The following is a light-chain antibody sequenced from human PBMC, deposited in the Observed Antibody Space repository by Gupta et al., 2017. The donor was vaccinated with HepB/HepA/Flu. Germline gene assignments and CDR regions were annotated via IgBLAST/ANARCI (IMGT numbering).Light chain of an antibody. CDR2: WAA. V-gene: IGKV4-1*01. CDR1: QSVFYNSNNY. Sequence: DAVMTPSPDSLAVSLGERASVNCKSSQSVFYNSNNYLAWYQQKPGQPPKLLLYWAATRESGVPDRFSGSGSGTEFTLSISSLQAEDGAVYYCQQYFKTPFTFGHGTKVDLK. CDR3: QQYFKTPFT. J-gene: IGKJ3*01.